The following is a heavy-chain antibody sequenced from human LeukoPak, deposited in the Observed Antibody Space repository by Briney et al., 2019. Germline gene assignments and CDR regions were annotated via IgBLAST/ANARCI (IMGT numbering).Heavy chain of an antibody. Sequence: SETLSLTCAVYGGSFSGYYWSWIRQPPGKGLEWIGEINHSGSTNYNPSLKSRVTISVVTSKNQFSLKLSSVTAADTAVYYCARDLGGFSWYSSGWYGGFDYWGQGTLVTVSS. V-gene: IGHV4-34*01. J-gene: IGHJ4*02. CDR2: INHSGST. CDR3: ARDLGGFSWYSSGWYGGFDY. CDR1: GGSFSGYY. D-gene: IGHD6-19*01.